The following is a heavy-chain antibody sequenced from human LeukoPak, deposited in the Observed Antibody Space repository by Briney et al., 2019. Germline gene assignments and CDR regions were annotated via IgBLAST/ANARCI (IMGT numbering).Heavy chain of an antibody. J-gene: IGHJ4*02. D-gene: IGHD3-22*01. CDR3: ARDPGDYYDSSGYFRSHFDY. CDR2: IEQDGSER. CDR1: GFTFSSYW. V-gene: IGHV3-7*01. Sequence: GGSLRLSCAASGFTFSSYWMSWVRQAPGKGLEWVANIEQDGSERYYVDSVKGRFTISRDNAKNSLYLQMNSLRAEDTAVYYCARDPGDYYDSSGYFRSHFDYWGQGTLVTVSS.